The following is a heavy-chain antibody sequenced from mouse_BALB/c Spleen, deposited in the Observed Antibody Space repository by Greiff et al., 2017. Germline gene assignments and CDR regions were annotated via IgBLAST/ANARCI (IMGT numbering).Heavy chain of an antibody. V-gene: IGHV2-9*02. CDR1: GFSLTSYG. CDR3: ARGGYGNYYGSSYGWYAMDY. D-gene: IGHD1-1*01. CDR2: IWAGGST. J-gene: IGHJ4*01. Sequence: QVQLKESGPGLVAPSQSLSITCTVSGFSLTSYGVHWVRQPPGKGLEWLGVIWAGGSTNYNSALMSRLSISKDNSKSQVFLKMNSLQTDDTAMYYCARGGYGNYYGSSYGWYAMDYWGQGTSVTVSS.